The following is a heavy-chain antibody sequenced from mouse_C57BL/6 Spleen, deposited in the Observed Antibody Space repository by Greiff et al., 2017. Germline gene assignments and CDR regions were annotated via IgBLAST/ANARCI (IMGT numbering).Heavy chain of an antibody. CDR2: IYPGDGDT. D-gene: IGHD2-4*01. V-gene: IGHV1-80*01. J-gene: IGHJ3*01. CDR1: GYAFSSYW. Sequence: VKLMESGAELVKPGASVKISCKASGYAFSSYWMNWVKQRPGKGLEWIGQIYPGDGDTNYNGKFKGKATLTADKSSSTAYMQLSSLTSEDSAVYFCARYEGYDYDWFAYWGQGTLVTVSA. CDR3: ARYEGYDYDWFAY.